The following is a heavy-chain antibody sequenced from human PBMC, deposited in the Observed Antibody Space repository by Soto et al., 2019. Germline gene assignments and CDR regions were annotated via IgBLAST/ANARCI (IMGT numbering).Heavy chain of an antibody. CDR1: GFTFSSYE. V-gene: IGHV3-48*03. Sequence: HPGGSLRLSCAASGFTFSSYEMNWVRQAPGKGLEWVSYISSSGSTIYYADSVKGRFTISRDNAKNSLYLQMNSLRDGDTAVYYCARDPRYYDFWSGNSYFDYWGQGTQVTVSS. CDR3: ARDPRYYDFWSGNSYFDY. D-gene: IGHD3-3*01. CDR2: ISSSGSTI. J-gene: IGHJ4*02.